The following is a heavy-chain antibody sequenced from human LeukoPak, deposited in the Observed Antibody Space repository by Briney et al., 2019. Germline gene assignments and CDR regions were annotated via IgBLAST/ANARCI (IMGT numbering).Heavy chain of an antibody. CDR2: ISGSGGST. Sequence: GGSLRLSCAASGFTFSSYAMSWVRQAPGKGLEWVSVISGSGGSTYYADSVKGRFTISRDNSKNTLYLQMNSLRAEDTAVYYCAKDLSVGQWLAPIDYWGQGTLVTVPS. CDR3: AKDLSVGQWLAPIDY. CDR1: GFTFSSYA. J-gene: IGHJ4*02. V-gene: IGHV3-23*01. D-gene: IGHD6-19*01.